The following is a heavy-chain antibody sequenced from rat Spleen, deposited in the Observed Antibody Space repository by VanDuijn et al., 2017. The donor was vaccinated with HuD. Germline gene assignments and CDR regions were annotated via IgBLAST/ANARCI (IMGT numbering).Heavy chain of an antibody. J-gene: IGHJ2*01. V-gene: IGHV5-25*01. Sequence: EVQLVESGGGLVQPGRSMKLSCAASGFTFINYDMAWVRQAPKRGLEWVASISYDGGSIYYRDSVKGRFTISRDNAKSTLSLQMDSLRSEDTATYYCARRHYGYTDYFDYWGQGVMVTVSS. CDR1: GFTFINYD. CDR3: ARRHYGYTDYFDY. D-gene: IGHD1-9*01. CDR2: ISYDGGSI.